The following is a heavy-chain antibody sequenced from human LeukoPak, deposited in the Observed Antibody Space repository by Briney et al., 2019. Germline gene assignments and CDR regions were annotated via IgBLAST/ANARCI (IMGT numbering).Heavy chain of an antibody. Sequence: PGGSLRLSCAASGVSVSSNYMNWVRRAPGKGLEWVSIIYAGGNTYYADSVKGRFTISRDDSKNTLSLQMNVLRAEDTAVYYCARQQDTTNPGYWGQGTLVTVSS. CDR1: GVSVSSNY. CDR3: ARQQDTTNPGY. J-gene: IGHJ4*02. D-gene: IGHD1-1*01. V-gene: IGHV3-66*04. CDR2: IYAGGNT.